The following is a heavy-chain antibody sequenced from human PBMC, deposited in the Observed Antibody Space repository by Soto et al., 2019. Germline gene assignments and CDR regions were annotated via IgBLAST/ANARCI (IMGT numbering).Heavy chain of an antibody. J-gene: IGHJ6*02. CDR2: INAGNGNT. D-gene: IGHD3-16*01. Sequence: ASVKVSCKASGYTLTNYAMHWVRQAPGQRLEWMGWINAGNGNTKYSQKFQGRVTIARDTSASTVYMDLSSLRYEDTAVYFCARGGWGDFYYGMDVWGQGTTVTVSS. CDR3: ARGGWGDFYYGMDV. V-gene: IGHV1-3*01. CDR1: GYTLTNYA.